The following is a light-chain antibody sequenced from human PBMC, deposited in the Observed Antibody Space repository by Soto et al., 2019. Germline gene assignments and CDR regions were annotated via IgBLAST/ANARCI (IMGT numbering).Light chain of an antibody. CDR3: AAWDDSLSGYV. CDR2: SDD. V-gene: IGLV1-44*01. CDR1: SSNIGSNY. Sequence: QSVLTQPPSASGTPGQRVTISCSGSSSNIGSNYVNWYQHLPGTAPKLLIYSDDQRPSGVPDRFSGSKSGTSASLAISGLQSEDEADYYCAAWDDSLSGYVFGTGTKVTVL. J-gene: IGLJ1*01.